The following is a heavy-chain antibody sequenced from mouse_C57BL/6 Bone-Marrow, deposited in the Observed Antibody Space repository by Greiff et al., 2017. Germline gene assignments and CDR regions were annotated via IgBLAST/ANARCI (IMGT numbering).Heavy chain of an antibody. CDR1: GYTFTSYW. D-gene: IGHD4-1*01. Sequence: VQLQQPGAELVMPGASVKLSCKASGYTFTSYWMHWVKQRPGQGLEWIGEIDPSDSYTNYNQKFKGKSTLTVDKSSSTAYMQLSSLTSEDSAVYYCAREEITGTRYAMDYWGQGTSVTVSS. V-gene: IGHV1-69*01. J-gene: IGHJ4*01. CDR2: IDPSDSYT. CDR3: AREEITGTRYAMDY.